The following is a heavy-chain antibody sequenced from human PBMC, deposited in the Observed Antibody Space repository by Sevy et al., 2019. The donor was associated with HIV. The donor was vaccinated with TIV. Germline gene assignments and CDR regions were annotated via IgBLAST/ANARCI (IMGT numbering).Heavy chain of an antibody. CDR3: ARDLISPYYYDTSGHADAFDI. CDR1: GFSSSSYS. D-gene: IGHD3-22*01. Sequence: GGSLRLSCVASGFSSSSYSMNWVRQAPGKGLEWVSSISTGTSYISYADSVQGRFTISRDNAKNSLYLQMNSLRAEDTAVYYCARDLISPYYYDTSGHADAFDIWGQGTLVTVSS. V-gene: IGHV3-21*01. J-gene: IGHJ3*02. CDR2: ISTGTSYI.